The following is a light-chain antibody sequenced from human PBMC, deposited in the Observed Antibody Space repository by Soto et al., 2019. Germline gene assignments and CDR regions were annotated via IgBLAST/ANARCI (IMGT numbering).Light chain of an antibody. CDR3: QQYNSLPPT. CDR1: RDIGKH. J-gene: IGKJ5*01. Sequence: DIQMTQSPSSLSASVGDRVTITCQASRDIGKHLNWFQEKPGKAPKLLIYDASNLQTGVPSRFSGGGSGTDFSFTISSLQPEDFATYYCQQYNSLPPTFGQGTRLEI. V-gene: IGKV1-33*01. CDR2: DAS.